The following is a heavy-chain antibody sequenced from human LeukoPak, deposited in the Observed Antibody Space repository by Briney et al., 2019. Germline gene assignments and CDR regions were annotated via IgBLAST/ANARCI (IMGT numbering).Heavy chain of an antibody. CDR2: ISTNGGST. D-gene: IGHD3-22*01. CDR3: ARGGYYDSSGYYSY. Sequence: GGSLRLSCAASGFTFSNYAIHWVRQAPGKGLEFVSAISTNGGSTYYASAVKGRFTISRDNSENTLYLQMGGLRVEDMAVYYCARGGYYDSSGYYSYWGQGTLVTVSS. J-gene: IGHJ4*02. V-gene: IGHV3-64*01. CDR1: GFTFSNYA.